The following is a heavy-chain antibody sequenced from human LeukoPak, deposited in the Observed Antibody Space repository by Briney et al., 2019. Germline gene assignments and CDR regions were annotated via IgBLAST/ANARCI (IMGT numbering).Heavy chain of an antibody. D-gene: IGHD2-2*01. V-gene: IGHV4-59*01. CDR3: VGVVVPAAPTSAFDI. J-gene: IGHJ3*02. Sequence: SETLSLTCTVSGGSISSYYWSWIRQPPGKGLEWIGYIYYSGSTNYNPSLKGRVTISVDTSKNQFSLKLSSVTAADTAVYYCVGVVVPAAPTSAFDIWGQGTMVTVSS. CDR1: GGSISSYY. CDR2: IYYSGST.